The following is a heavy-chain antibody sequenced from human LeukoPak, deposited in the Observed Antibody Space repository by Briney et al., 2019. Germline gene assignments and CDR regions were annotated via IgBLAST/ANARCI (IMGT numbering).Heavy chain of an antibody. Sequence: SETLSLTCTVSGGSISSYYWSWIRQPPGKGLEWIGYIYYSGSTNYNPSLKSRVTISVGTSKNQFSLKLSSVTAADTAVYYCARGGDPGYFDYRGQGTLVTVSS. CDR3: ARGGDPGYFDY. CDR2: IYYSGST. D-gene: IGHD2-21*02. CDR1: GGSISSYY. J-gene: IGHJ4*02. V-gene: IGHV4-59*01.